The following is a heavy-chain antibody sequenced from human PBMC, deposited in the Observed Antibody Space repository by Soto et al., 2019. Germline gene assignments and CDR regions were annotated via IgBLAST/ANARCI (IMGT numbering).Heavy chain of an antibody. V-gene: IGHV4-34*01. CDR1: GGSFSGYY. Sequence: QVQLQQWGAGLLKPSETLSLTCAVYGGSFSGYYWSWIRQPPGKGLEWIGEINHSGSTNYNPSLKSRVTISVDTSKNQFSLKLSSVTAADTAVYYCASSSFNNDSSGDPVDYWGQGTLVTVSS. D-gene: IGHD3-22*01. CDR2: INHSGST. CDR3: ASSSFNNDSSGDPVDY. J-gene: IGHJ4*02.